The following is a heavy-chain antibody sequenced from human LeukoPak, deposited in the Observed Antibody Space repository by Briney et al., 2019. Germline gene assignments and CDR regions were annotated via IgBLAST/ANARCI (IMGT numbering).Heavy chain of an antibody. CDR1: GGSITSNF. CDR2: IYNSGST. J-gene: IGHJ4*02. V-gene: IGHV4-59*08. CDR3: ARHLVPSDTSMVFDY. D-gene: IGHD5-18*01. Sequence: PSETLSLTCTVSGGSITSNFWSWIRQPPGKGLEWIGYIYNSGSTSYNPSLKSRATISGDTSKNQFSLKLNSVTAADTAVYYCARHLVPSDTSMVFDYWGLGTLVTVSS.